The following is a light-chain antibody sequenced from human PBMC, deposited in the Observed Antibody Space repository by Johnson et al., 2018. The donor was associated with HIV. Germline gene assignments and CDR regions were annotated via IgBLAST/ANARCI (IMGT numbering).Light chain of an antibody. Sequence: QPVLTQPPSVSAAPRQKVTISCSGSNSNIGNNYVSWYQQLPGTAPKLLIYDNNKRPSGIPDRFSGSKSGTSATLGITGLQTGDEADYYCGTWDSSLSAVVFGTGTKVTVL. CDR2: DNN. CDR1: NSNIGNNY. V-gene: IGLV1-51*01. CDR3: GTWDSSLSAVV. J-gene: IGLJ1*01.